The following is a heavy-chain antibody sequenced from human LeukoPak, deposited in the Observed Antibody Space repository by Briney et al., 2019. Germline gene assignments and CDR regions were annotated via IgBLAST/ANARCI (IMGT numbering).Heavy chain of an antibody. CDR3: ARGGGDIVVVPAAHFDY. CDR1: GYSFTSYC. J-gene: IGHJ4*02. D-gene: IGHD2-2*01. CDR2: IYPGDSDT. Sequence: GESLKISCRGSGYSFTSYCIGWVRQMPGKGLEWMGIIYPGDSDTRYSPSFQGQVTISADKSISTAYLQWSSLKASDTAMYYCARGGGDIVVVPAAHFDYWGQGTLVTVSS. V-gene: IGHV5-51*01.